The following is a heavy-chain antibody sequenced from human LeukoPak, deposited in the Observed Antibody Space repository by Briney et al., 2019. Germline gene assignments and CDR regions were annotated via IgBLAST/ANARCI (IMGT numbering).Heavy chain of an antibody. Sequence: SGGSLRLSCSASGFTFSTFAMHWVRQAPGKGLEYVSAISSDGDSTYNADSVKGRFTISRDNSKNTLYLQMSSLGTEDTAVYYCVKSSASSGPNCFDPWGQGTLVTVSS. J-gene: IGHJ5*02. D-gene: IGHD3-10*01. V-gene: IGHV3-64D*09. CDR1: GFTFSTFA. CDR2: ISSDGDST. CDR3: VKSSASSGPNCFDP.